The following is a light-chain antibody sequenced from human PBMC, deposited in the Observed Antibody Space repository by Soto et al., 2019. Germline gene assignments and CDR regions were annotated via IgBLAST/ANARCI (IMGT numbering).Light chain of an antibody. CDR2: AAS. Sequence: DIQLSQSPSFLSASVGDRVTITCRASQGISSYLACYQQKPGKDPKLLIYAASTLQSGVPSRFSGSGSGTECTLTISSLQPEDFATYYCQQLNSYPLTFGGGTKLEIK. CDR1: QGISSY. J-gene: IGKJ4*01. V-gene: IGKV1-9*01. CDR3: QQLNSYPLT.